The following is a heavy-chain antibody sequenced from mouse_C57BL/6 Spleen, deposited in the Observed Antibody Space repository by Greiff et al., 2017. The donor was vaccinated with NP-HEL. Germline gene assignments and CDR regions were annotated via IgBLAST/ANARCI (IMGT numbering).Heavy chain of an antibody. V-gene: IGHV5-16*01. Sequence: EVMLVESEGGLVQPGSSMKLSCTASGFTFSDYYMAWVRQVPEKGLEWVANINYDGSSTYYLHSLKSRFIISRDNAQNIRYRKMSSQKYEDTATNYCARESWYFDYWGQGTTLTVSS. CDR3: ARESWYFDY. J-gene: IGHJ2*01. CDR2: INYDGSST. CDR1: GFTFSDYY.